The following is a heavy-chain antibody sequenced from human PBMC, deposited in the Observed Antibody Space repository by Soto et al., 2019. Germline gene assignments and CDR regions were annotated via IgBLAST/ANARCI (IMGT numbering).Heavy chain of an antibody. J-gene: IGHJ3*02. D-gene: IGHD2-2*01. CDR3: AGSHCSSTSCYAYAFDI. CDR2: ISAYNGNT. V-gene: IGHV1-18*01. Sequence: ASVKVSCKASGYTFTSYGISWVRQAPGQGLEWMGWISAYNGNTNYAQKLQGRVTMTTDTSTRTAYMELRSLRSDDTAVYYCAGSHCSSTSCYAYAFDIWGQGTMVTVSS. CDR1: GYTFTSYG.